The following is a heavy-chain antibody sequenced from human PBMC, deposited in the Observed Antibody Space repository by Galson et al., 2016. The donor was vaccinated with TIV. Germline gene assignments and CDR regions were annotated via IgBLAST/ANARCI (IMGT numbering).Heavy chain of an antibody. CDR3: ARDRYFDSSGQYYYYYFGLDV. CDR2: IYRGDSGGNT. Sequence: SLRLSCEASGLTVNSNYMSWVRQAPGRGLEWVATIYRGDSGGNTYYADSVRGRFTVPRDTSKNTLHLQMNSLRPEDTAVYFCARDRYFDSSGQYYYYYFGLDVWGQGTMVTVS. J-gene: IGHJ6*02. CDR1: GLTVNSNY. D-gene: IGHD3-22*01. V-gene: IGHV3-66*02.